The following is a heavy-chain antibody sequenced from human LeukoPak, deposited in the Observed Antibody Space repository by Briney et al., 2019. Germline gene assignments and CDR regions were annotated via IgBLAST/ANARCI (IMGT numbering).Heavy chain of an antibody. V-gene: IGHV3-30*02. Sequence: GGSLRLSCAASEFTFSSYGMHWVRQAPGKGLEWVAFIRYDGSNKYYADSVKGRFTISRDNSKNTLYLQMNSLRAEGTAVYYCAKDQTTHFDYWGQGTLVTVSS. CDR2: IRYDGSNK. CDR3: AKDQTTHFDY. D-gene: IGHD1-7*01. J-gene: IGHJ4*02. CDR1: EFTFSSYG.